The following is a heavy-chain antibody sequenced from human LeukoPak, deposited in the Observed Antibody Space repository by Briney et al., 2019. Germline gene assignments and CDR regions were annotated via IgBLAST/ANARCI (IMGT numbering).Heavy chain of an antibody. CDR1: GYTFTSYG. V-gene: IGHV1-18*01. CDR3: ARGYLPYSSGWYYFDY. D-gene: IGHD6-19*01. Sequence: ASVKVSCKACGYTFTSYGISWVRQAPGQGLEWMGWISAYNGNTNYAQKLQGRVTMTTDTSTSTAYMELRSLRSDDTAVYYCARGYLPYSSGWYYFDYWGQGTLVTVSS. J-gene: IGHJ4*02. CDR2: ISAYNGNT.